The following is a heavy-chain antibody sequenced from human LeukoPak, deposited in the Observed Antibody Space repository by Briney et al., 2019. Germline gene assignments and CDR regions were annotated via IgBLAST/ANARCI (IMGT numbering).Heavy chain of an antibody. Sequence: ASVKVSCKVSGYTFTDYYMHWVQQAPGKGLEWMGLVDPEDGETIYAEKFQGRVTITADTSTDTAYMELGSLRSEDTAVYYCATRLRSNLLDYWGQGTLVTVSS. V-gene: IGHV1-69-2*01. J-gene: IGHJ4*02. CDR3: ATRLRSNLLDY. D-gene: IGHD4-17*01. CDR2: VDPEDGET. CDR1: GYTFTDYY.